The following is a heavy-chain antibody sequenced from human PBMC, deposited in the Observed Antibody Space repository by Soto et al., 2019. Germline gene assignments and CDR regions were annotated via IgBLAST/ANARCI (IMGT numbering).Heavy chain of an antibody. CDR3: ARGGLEFHPSGPL. CDR2: IIPIFGTA. CDR1: GGTFSSYA. Sequence: SVKVSCKASGGTFSSYAISWVRQAPGQGLEWMGGIIPIFGTANYAQKFQGRVTITADESTSTAYMELNSLRAEDTAVYYCARGGLEFHPSGPLGGQGTLVTVSS. J-gene: IGHJ4*02. V-gene: IGHV1-69*13. D-gene: IGHD1-1*01.